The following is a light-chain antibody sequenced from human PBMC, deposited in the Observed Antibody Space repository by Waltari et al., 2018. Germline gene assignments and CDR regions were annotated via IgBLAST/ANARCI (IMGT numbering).Light chain of an antibody. J-gene: IGKJ1*01. CDR2: GAS. CDR3: QQYNNWPPRT. Sequence: EIVITQSPATLSVSPGERATLSCRASQSVSSSLAWYQQRPGQAPRLLIYGASTRASGIPARFSGSGSGTEFTLTISRLQSEDFAVYYCQQYNNWPPRTFGLGTKVEIK. CDR1: QSVSSS. V-gene: IGKV3D-15*01.